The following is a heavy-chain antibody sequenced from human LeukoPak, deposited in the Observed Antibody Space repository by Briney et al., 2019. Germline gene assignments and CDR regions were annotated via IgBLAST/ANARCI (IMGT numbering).Heavy chain of an antibody. CDR1: GFTFSSYA. D-gene: IGHD4-17*01. J-gene: IGHJ6*03. CDR2: ISGSGGST. Sequence: GGSLRLSCAASGFTFSSYAMSWVRQAPGKGLEWVSAISGSGGSTYYADSVKGRFTISRDNSKNTLYLQMNSLRAEDTAVYYCAKWVDYGDYLGAHYYMDVWGKGTTVTVSS. CDR3: AKWVDYGDYLGAHYYMDV. V-gene: IGHV3-23*01.